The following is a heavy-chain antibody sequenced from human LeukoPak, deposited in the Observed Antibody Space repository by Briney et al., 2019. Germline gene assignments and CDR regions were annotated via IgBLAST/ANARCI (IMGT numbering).Heavy chain of an antibody. CDR2: ITNNGDTT. Sequence: GGSLRLPCAASGFTFASYAMRWVRQAPGKGLEWVSSITNNGDTTYYADSVKGRFTISRDNSKNTLYLQMNSLRAEDTALYYCADSNYWYPVDYWGQGTLVTVSS. D-gene: IGHD4-11*01. J-gene: IGHJ4*02. CDR1: GFTFASYA. V-gene: IGHV3-23*01. CDR3: ADSNYWYPVDY.